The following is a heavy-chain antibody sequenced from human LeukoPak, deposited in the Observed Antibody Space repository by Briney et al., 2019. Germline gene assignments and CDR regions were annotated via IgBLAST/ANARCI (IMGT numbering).Heavy chain of an antibody. CDR1: GFNFSYYA. Sequence: GGSLRLPCIGAGFNFSYYAIYWVRQAPGKGLEWVAVVSYDGNDGYCADSVKGRFSISRDNSQNTVTLQMNNLRVDDTAIYYCAKLAWNDGSYYFDYWGQGTLVTVSS. D-gene: IGHD1-1*01. J-gene: IGHJ4*02. CDR3: AKLAWNDGSYYFDY. CDR2: VSYDGNDG. V-gene: IGHV3-30*18.